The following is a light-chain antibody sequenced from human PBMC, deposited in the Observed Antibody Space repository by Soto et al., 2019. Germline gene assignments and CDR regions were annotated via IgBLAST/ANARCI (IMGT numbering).Light chain of an antibody. Sequence: EIVMTQSPATLSVSPWERATLSCRASQSVSNNLAWYQQKPGQTPRLLIYGASTRATGIPVRFSGSWSGTEFTLTISSLQSEDFAVYYCQQYNNWPPVTFGQGTKLEIK. J-gene: IGKJ2*01. V-gene: IGKV3-15*01. CDR1: QSVSNN. CDR2: GAS. CDR3: QQYNNWPPVT.